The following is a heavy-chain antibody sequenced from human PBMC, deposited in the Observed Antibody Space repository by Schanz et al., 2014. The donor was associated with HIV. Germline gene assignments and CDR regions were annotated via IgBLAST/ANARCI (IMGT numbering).Heavy chain of an antibody. Sequence: EVQLVESGGGLVQPGGSLRLSCAASEFTFSSYWMSWVRQAPGKGLEWVANIKQDGSEKYYVDSVKGRFTISRDNSKNTLYLQMNSLRAEDTAVYYCARPTNYGGNSLHFWGQGTLVTVSA. CDR1: EFTFSSYW. J-gene: IGHJ1*01. V-gene: IGHV3-7*01. CDR2: IKQDGSEK. D-gene: IGHD4-17*01. CDR3: ARPTNYGGNSLHF.